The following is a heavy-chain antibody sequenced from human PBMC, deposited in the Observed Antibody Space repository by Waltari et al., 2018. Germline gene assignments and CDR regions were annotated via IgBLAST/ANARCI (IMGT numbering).Heavy chain of an antibody. CDR3: AREEDYYYYGMDV. V-gene: IGHV1-18*01. CDR1: GNSFTNYG. CDR2: ISAYNGNR. Sequence: QVHLLQSGHEVKKPGAPAKVSCKASGNSFTNYGISWLRQAPGQGLEWMGWISAYNGNRNYAQKLQGRVTMTTDTSTRTAYMELRNRRSDDTAVYYCAREEDYYYYGMDVWGQGTTVNVSS. J-gene: IGHJ6*02.